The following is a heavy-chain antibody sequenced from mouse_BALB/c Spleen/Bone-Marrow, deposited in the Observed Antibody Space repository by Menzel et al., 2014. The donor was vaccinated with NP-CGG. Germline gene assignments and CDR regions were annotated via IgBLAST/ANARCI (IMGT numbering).Heavy chain of an antibody. CDR1: GYTFSSYW. Sequence: SGAELMKPGASVKISCKATGYTFSSYWIEWVKQRPGHGLEWIGEILPGSGSTNYNEKFKGKATFTADTSSNTAYMQLSSLTSEDSAVYYCARSDGYYYAMGYWGQGTSVTVSS. V-gene: IGHV1-9*01. CDR3: ARSDGYYYAMGY. CDR2: ILPGSGST. J-gene: IGHJ4*01. D-gene: IGHD2-3*01.